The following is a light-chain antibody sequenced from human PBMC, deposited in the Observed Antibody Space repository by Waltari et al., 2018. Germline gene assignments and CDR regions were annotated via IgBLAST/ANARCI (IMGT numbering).Light chain of an antibody. J-gene: IGLJ7*01. CDR3: GTWDSSLSGAV. CDR2: EDS. CDR1: HSKIGTNF. Sequence: QSVLTQPPSVSAAPGQRVTIPCSGGHSKIGTNFVSWYRQFPGTAPKLLIYEDSDRPSGVPGRFSGSKSGTSATLDITGLQAGDEADYYCGTWDSSLSGAVFGGGTHLTVL. V-gene: IGLV1-51*02.